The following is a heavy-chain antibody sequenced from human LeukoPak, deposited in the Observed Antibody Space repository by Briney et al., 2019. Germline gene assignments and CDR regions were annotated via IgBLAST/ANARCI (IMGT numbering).Heavy chain of an antibody. D-gene: IGHD6-13*01. Sequence: GGSLRLSCAASGFTFSAYGVHWVRQAPGKGLEWVAFIRYDGRIKNYADSVKGRFTISRDNSKNTLYLQMNSLTTEDTSLYYCARNRAATGDWLDPWGQGTLVIVSS. CDR1: GFTFSAYG. CDR3: ARNRAATGDWLDP. CDR2: IRYDGRIK. V-gene: IGHV3-30*02. J-gene: IGHJ5*02.